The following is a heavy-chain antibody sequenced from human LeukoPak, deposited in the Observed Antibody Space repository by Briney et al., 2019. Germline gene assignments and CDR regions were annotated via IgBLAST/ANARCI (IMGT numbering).Heavy chain of an antibody. Sequence: SETLSLTCTVYGGSISSYYWSLIRQPPGKGLEWLGYIYSSGSTNHNPSLESRVTISVDTSKNQFSLKLSSVTAADTAVYYCARVLDSGYSDYWGQGTLVTVSS. CDR3: ARVLDSGYSDY. D-gene: IGHD1-26*01. CDR1: GGSISSYY. J-gene: IGHJ4*02. CDR2: IYSSGST. V-gene: IGHV4-59*01.